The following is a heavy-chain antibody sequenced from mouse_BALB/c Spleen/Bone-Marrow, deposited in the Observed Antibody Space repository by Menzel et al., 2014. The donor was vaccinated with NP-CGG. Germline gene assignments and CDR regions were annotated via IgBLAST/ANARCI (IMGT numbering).Heavy chain of an antibody. V-gene: IGHV1-22*01. J-gene: IGHJ2*01. D-gene: IGHD1-1*02. Sequence: VQLQQSGPELVKPGSSVKMSCKTSGYSFTDYTIHWVKQSHGKSLEWIGNFNPNNGGTNYNQKFKDEATLTVDKSSRTAYMEFRSLTFEDSAVYYCARAGWYDYWGQGTTLTVSS. CDR1: GYSFTDYT. CDR2: FNPNNGGT. CDR3: ARAGWYDY.